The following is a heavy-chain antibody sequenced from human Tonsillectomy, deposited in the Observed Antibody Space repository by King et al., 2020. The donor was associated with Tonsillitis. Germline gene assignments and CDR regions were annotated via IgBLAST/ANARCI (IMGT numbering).Heavy chain of an antibody. D-gene: IGHD7-27*01. J-gene: IGHJ2*01. CDR1: GFNFSDYS. V-gene: IGHV3-11*01. CDR3: ASAEGSLGWYFDL. CDR2: ITSDRGM. Sequence: VQLVESGGGLVKPGGSLRLSCEVSGFNFSDYSMAWIRQAPGGGLEWVACITSDRGMFYADSVKGRFTISGDRAKNSSHLQMNRLRVEDTAVYYCASAEGSLGWYFDLWGRGSLVTVSS.